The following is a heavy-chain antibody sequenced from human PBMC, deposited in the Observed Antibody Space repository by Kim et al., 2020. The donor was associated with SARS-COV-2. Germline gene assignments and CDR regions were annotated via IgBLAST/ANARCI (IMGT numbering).Heavy chain of an antibody. CDR2: IKSKTDGGTT. CDR1: GFTFNYAW. Sequence: GGSLRLPCAASGFTFNYAWMSWVRQPPGKGLEWVGRIKSKTDGGTTDYAAPVKGRFTISRDDSEKPLYLQMNSLKTEDTAVYYCATAGSSLGWPYRGGGYWGQGTLVTVSS. V-gene: IGHV3-15*01. J-gene: IGHJ4*02. CDR3: ATAGSSLGWPYRGGGY. D-gene: IGHD2-2*01.